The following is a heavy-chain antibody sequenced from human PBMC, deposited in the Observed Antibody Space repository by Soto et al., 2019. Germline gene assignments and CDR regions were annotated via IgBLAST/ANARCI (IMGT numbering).Heavy chain of an antibody. CDR1: GGSTSGKY. D-gene: IGHD3-9*01. Sequence: QVHLQESGPGVVKASETLSLTCSLSGGSTSGKYWSWIRQSAGKGLEWIGRIYSSGRTHYNPSLVSRVSMSLAQNSFSLRLTSVTAADTAIYYCARDFDVNTALDYWYFDLWGRGTQVSVSS. CDR2: IYSSGRT. V-gene: IGHV4-4*07. J-gene: IGHJ2*01. CDR3: ARDFDVNTALDYWYFDL.